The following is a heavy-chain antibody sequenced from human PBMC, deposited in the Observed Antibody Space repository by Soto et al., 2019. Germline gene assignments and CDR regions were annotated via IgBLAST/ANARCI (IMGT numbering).Heavy chain of an antibody. CDR2: INHSGST. Sequence: QVQLQQWGAGLLKPSETLSLTCAVYGGSFSGYYCSWIRQPPGKGLEWIGEINHSGSTNYTPSLKSRGTISVDTSKNQFSLKLSSVTAADTAVYYCASSSSTSCCGFDYWGQGTLVTVSS. V-gene: IGHV4-34*01. D-gene: IGHD2-2*01. CDR1: GGSFSGYY. J-gene: IGHJ4*02. CDR3: ASSSSTSCCGFDY.